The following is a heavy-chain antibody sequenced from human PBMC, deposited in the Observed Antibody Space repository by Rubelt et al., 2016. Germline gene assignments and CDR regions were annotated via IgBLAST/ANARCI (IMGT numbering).Heavy chain of an antibody. CDR3: AKVNDILTGYEDY. CDR2: ISGGGGSR. D-gene: IGHD3-9*01. CDR1: GFTFSNYA. J-gene: IGHJ4*02. V-gene: IGHV3-23*04. Sequence: EVQLVESGGGLVQPGGSLRLSCAASGFTFSNYAMSWVRQAPGKGLEWVSAISGGGGSRDYADSVKGRFTIARDNAKTTLYLQMNSLRAEDTAVYYCAKVNDILTGYEDYWGQGTLVTVSS.